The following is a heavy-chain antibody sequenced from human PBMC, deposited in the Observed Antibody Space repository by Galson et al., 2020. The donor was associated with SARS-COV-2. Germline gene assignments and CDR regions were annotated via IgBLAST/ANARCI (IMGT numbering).Heavy chain of an antibody. CDR2: LSGSGANT. Sequence: LEWVSALSGSGANTYYADSVKGRFTISRDNSKNTLYLQMSSLRAEDTAVYYCTKDGGGWLQLGLYYFDYWGQGTLVTVSS. J-gene: IGHJ4*02. V-gene: IGHV3-23*01. CDR3: TKDGGGWLQLGLYYFDY. D-gene: IGHD5-12*01.